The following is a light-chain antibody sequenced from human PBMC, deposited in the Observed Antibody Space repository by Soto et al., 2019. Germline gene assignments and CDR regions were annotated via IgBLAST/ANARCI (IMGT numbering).Light chain of an antibody. V-gene: IGKV3-15*01. J-gene: IGKJ1*01. CDR1: QRVRSN. CDR3: QQYNGWPPT. CDR2: GAS. Sequence: EIVMTQSPATLSVSPGERATLSCRASQRVRSNFAWYQQKPGQAPRLLIYGASTRATGISARFSGSGSGTEFTLTISSLQSEDFAVYFCQQYNGWPPTFGQGTKVDIK.